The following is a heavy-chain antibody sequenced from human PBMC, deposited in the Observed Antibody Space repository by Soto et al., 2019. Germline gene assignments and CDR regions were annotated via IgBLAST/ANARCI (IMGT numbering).Heavy chain of an antibody. Sequence: QVQLQQWGAGLLKPSETLSLTCAVYGGSFSGYYWNWIRQPPGKGLEWIGEINHSGITNYNPSLKSRVTISLDTSKIQCSLKLSSVTAADTAVYYCAVDGARIGYWGPGTLVTVSS. CDR3: AVDGARIGY. V-gene: IGHV4-34*01. CDR1: GGSFSGYY. CDR2: INHSGIT. D-gene: IGHD2-15*01. J-gene: IGHJ4*02.